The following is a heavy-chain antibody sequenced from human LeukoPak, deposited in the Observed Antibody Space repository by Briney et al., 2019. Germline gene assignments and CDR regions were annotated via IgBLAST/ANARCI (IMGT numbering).Heavy chain of an antibody. J-gene: IGHJ4*02. CDR2: ISSNGGST. D-gene: IGHD3-9*01. CDR3: VKDRQFILTGFDY. Sequence: PGGSLRLSCSASGFTFSSYAMHWVRQAPGKGLEYVSAISSNGGSTYYADSVKGRFTISRDNSKNTLYLQMSSLRAEDTAVHYCVKDRQFILTGFDYWGQGTLVTVSS. CDR1: GFTFSSYA. V-gene: IGHV3-64D*06.